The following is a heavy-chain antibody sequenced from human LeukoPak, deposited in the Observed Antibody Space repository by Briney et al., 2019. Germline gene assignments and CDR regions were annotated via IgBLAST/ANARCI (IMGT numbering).Heavy chain of an antibody. CDR2: IKQDGSER. D-gene: IGHD3-10*01. CDR1: GFTLRSNW. J-gene: IGHJ4*02. CDR3: ARDPFGSGGYYDY. Sequence: GGSLRLYCAASGFTLRSNWMSWVRQAPGKGLEWVANIKQDGSERNYVDSVKGRFTISRDNAKNSLYLQMNYLRAEDTAIYYCARDPFGSGGYYDYWGQGTLVTVSS. V-gene: IGHV3-7*01.